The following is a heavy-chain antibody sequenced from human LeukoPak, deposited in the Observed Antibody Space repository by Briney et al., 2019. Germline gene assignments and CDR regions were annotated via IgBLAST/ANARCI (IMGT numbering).Heavy chain of an antibody. Sequence: MASETLPLTCAVSGGSISSSNWWSWVRQPPGKGLEWIGEIYHSGSTNYNPSLKSRVTISVDKSKNQFSLKLSSVTAADTAVYYCARDVRYCSSTSCYSLFNYWGQGTLVTVSS. V-gene: IGHV4-4*02. CDR3: ARDVRYCSSTSCYSLFNY. J-gene: IGHJ4*02. CDR1: GGSISSSNW. CDR2: IYHSGST. D-gene: IGHD2-2*01.